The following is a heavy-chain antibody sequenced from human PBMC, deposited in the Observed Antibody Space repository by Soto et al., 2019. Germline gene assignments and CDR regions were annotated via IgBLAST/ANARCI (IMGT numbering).Heavy chain of an antibody. CDR3: AKPGGTVTTGFGY. D-gene: IGHD4-17*01. CDR1: GGSIRSSSYY. J-gene: IGHJ4*02. Sequence: QLQLQESGPGLVKPSETLSLTCTVSGGSIRSSSYYWGWIRQPPGKGLEWIGSIYYSGSTYYNPSLKSRVTISVDTSKNQFSLKLSSVTAADTAVYYCAKPGGTVTTGFGYWGQGTLVTVSS. V-gene: IGHV4-39*01. CDR2: IYYSGST.